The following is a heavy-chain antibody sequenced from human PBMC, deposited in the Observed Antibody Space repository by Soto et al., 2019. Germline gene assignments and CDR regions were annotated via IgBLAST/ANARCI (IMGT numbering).Heavy chain of an antibody. D-gene: IGHD3-16*01. J-gene: IGHJ4*02. CDR2: LYYSGST. V-gene: IGHV4-30-4*01. Sequence: SETLSLTCTVSGGSISSVEYYWSWIRQPPGKGLQWIGCLYYSGSTFYNPSLKSRITISVDTSKNQFSLKLSSVTAADTAVYYCAREVETVITSLSYYFDYWGQGTLVTVSS. CDR1: GGSISSVEYY. CDR3: AREVETVITSLSYYFDY.